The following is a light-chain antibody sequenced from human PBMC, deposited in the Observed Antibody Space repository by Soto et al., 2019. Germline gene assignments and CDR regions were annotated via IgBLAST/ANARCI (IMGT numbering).Light chain of an antibody. CDR2: GAS. V-gene: IGKV3-15*01. CDR3: QQYNNWPRT. CDR1: QTFSNS. Sequence: EIVLAQSPGTLSLSPGDRATLSCRASQTFSNSFLSWFQQKPGQAPRLLIYGASTRATGIPARFSGSGSGTEFTLTISSLQSEDFAVYYCQQYNNWPRTFGQGTKVQI. J-gene: IGKJ1*01.